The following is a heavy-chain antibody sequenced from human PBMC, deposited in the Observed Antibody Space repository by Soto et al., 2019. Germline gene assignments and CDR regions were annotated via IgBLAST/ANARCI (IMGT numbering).Heavy chain of an antibody. D-gene: IGHD2-2*01. Sequence: SETLSLTCTVSGGSISSSSYYWGWIRQPPGKGLEWIVSIYYSGSTYYNPSLKSRVTISVDTSKNQFSLKLSSATAADTAVYYCARTFIVVVPAAIPLYNWFDPWGQGTLVTVSS. CDR3: ARTFIVVVPAAIPLYNWFDP. V-gene: IGHV4-39*01. CDR2: IYYSGST. J-gene: IGHJ5*02. CDR1: GGSISSSSYY.